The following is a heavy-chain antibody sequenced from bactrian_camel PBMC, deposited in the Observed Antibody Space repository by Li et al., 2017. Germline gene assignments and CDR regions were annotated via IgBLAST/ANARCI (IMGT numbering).Heavy chain of an antibody. CDR2: IYTGSGNT. J-gene: IGHJ4*01. V-gene: IGHV3S40*01. CDR1: GYTDSSYC. Sequence: DVQLVESGGGSVQAGGSLRLSCAASGYTDSSYCMGWFRQAPGKDREGVAAIYTGSGNTFYADSVKGRFTISQDNASKTVVLQINSLKPEDTAMYHCAVYDAYAGRCSFREDVYDYWGRETQVTVS. D-gene: IGHD4*01. CDR3: AVYDAYAGRCSFREDVYDY.